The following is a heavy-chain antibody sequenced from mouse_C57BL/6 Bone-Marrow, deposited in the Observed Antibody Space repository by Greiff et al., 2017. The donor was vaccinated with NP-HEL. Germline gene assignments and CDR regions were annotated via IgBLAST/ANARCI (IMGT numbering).Heavy chain of an antibody. CDR2: ISSGSSTI. CDR3: ARSITTVYYFDY. D-gene: IGHD1-1*01. V-gene: IGHV5-17*01. Sequence: EVHLVESGGGLVKPGGSLKLSCAASGFTFSDYGMHWVRQAPEKGLEWVAYISSGSSTIYYADTVKGRFTISRDNAKNTLFLQMTSLRSEDTAMYYCARSITTVYYFDYWGQGTTLTVSS. J-gene: IGHJ2*01. CDR1: GFTFSDYG.